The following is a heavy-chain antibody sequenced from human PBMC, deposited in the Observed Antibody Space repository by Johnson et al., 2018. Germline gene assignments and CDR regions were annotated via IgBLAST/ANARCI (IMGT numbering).Heavy chain of an antibody. CDR1: GYSFTSYW. Sequence: VQLVESGAEVKKXGESLKISCKGSGYSFTSYWIGWVRQMPGNGLEWMGIIYPGDSDTRYSPSFQGQVTISADKSISTAYLQWSSLKASGTAMYYCARGGYSGYDGEVRMDVWGQGTTVTVSS. CDR2: IYPGDSDT. D-gene: IGHD5-12*01. CDR3: ARGGYSGYDGEVRMDV. V-gene: IGHV5-51*01. J-gene: IGHJ6*02.